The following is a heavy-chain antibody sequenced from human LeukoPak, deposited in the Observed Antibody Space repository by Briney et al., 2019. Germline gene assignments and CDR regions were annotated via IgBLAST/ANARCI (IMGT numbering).Heavy chain of an antibody. CDR2: TSSSDAGT. J-gene: IGHJ4*02. CDR1: GFSLSTYA. Sequence: GGSLRLSCAASGFSLSTYAMSWVRQTPGKGLEWVAATSSSDAGTYHADSVRGRFTISRDNSKNTLYLQMNSLRAEDAAVYFCAKAPVTSCRGAYCYPFDSWGQGTLVTVSS. D-gene: IGHD2-21*01. CDR3: AKAPVTSCRGAYCYPFDS. V-gene: IGHV3-23*01.